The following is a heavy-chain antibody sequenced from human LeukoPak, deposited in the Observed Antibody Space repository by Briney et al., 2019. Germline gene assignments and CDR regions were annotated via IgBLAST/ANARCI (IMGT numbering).Heavy chain of an antibody. V-gene: IGHV1-18*01. Sequence: GASXXXXXKXSXYTFTXXGISWVRQAPGQGLEWMGWISAYNGNTNYAQKLQGRDTMTTDTSTSTAYMELRSLRSDDTAVYYCARDVRLLKENNWFDPWGQGTLVTVSS. J-gene: IGHJ5*02. CDR3: ARDVRLLKENNWFDP. D-gene: IGHD2-21*01. CDR2: ISAYNGNT. CDR1: XYTFTXXG.